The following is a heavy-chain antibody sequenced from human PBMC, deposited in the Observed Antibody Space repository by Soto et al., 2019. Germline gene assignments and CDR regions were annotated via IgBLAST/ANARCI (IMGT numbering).Heavy chain of an antibody. Sequence: GGSLRLSCAASGFTFSSYSMNWVRQAPGKGLEWVSYISSSSSTIYYADSVKGRFTISRDNAKNSLYLQMNSLRAEDTAVYYCARHKADDAFDIWGQGTMVTVSS. CDR3: ARHKADDAFDI. J-gene: IGHJ3*02. CDR1: GFTFSSYS. CDR2: ISSSSSTI. V-gene: IGHV3-48*01.